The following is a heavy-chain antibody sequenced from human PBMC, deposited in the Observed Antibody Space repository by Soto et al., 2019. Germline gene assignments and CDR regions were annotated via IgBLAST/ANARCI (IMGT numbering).Heavy chain of an antibody. CDR3: ARSGYSFAWGY. J-gene: IGHJ4*02. CDR1: GFLVNSAY. Sequence: EVQLVESGGGLIPPGGSLRLSCAASGFLVNSAYMTWVRQAPGKGLEWLSMINSDGSTLYAESAKGRVTISRDNSKNRLDLQLNSLRAEDTAMYYCARSGYSFAWGYWGQGTLVIVTS. V-gene: IGHV3-53*01. CDR2: INSDGST. D-gene: IGHD5-18*01.